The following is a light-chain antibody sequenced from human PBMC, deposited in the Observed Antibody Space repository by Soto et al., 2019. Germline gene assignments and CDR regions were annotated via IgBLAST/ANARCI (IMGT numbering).Light chain of an antibody. V-gene: IGKV3D-11*02. CDR2: DTS. Sequence: APSPSPLSVSPGGSAPLSCRASQSISDTLAWYQQKPGQAPGLLIYDTSNRATGVPARFSGSGSGTDFTLTISSLEPEDFAVYYCQHRKDWQVTFGQGTRPEI. J-gene: IGKJ5*01. CDR3: QHRKDWQVT. CDR1: QSISDT.